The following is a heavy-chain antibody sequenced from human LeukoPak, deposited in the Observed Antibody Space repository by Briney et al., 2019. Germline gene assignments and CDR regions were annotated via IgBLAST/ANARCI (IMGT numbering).Heavy chain of an antibody. CDR2: IRSKANSYAT. D-gene: IGHD2-2*01. Sequence: PGGSLKLSCAASGFTFSGSAMHWVRQASGKGLEWVGRIRSKANSYATAYAASVKGRFTISRDDSKNTAYLQMNSLKTEDTAVYYCTSLSSSKGVYYYYMDVWGKGTTVTVSS. J-gene: IGHJ6*03. CDR1: GFTFSGSA. V-gene: IGHV3-73*01. CDR3: TSLSSSKGVYYYYMDV.